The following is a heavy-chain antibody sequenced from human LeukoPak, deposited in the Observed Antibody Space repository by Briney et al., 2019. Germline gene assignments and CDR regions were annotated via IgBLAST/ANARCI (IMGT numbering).Heavy chain of an antibody. J-gene: IGHJ5*02. CDR1: GGSISSYY. Sequence: PSETLSLTCTVSGGSISSYYWSWIRQPPGKGLEWIGYIYNSGSTNYNPSLKSRVTISVDTSKNLFSLKLSSVTAADTAVYYCARSYSSRWYAFHWFVPWGRGTLVTVSS. V-gene: IGHV4-59*01. CDR2: IYNSGST. D-gene: IGHD6-13*01. CDR3: ARSYSSRWYAFHWFVP.